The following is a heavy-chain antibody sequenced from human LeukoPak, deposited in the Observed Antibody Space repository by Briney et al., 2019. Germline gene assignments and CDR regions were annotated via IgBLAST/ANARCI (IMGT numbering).Heavy chain of an antibody. CDR3: ARGPYYDFWSGYGH. Sequence: SETLSLTCTVSGGSISSSSYYWGWIRQPPGKGLEWIGSIYYSGSTYYNPSLKSRVTISVDTSKNQFSLKLSSVTAADTAVYYCARGPYYDFWSGYGHWGQGTLVTVSS. D-gene: IGHD3-3*01. CDR1: GGSISSSSYY. CDR2: IYYSGST. V-gene: IGHV4-39*01. J-gene: IGHJ4*02.